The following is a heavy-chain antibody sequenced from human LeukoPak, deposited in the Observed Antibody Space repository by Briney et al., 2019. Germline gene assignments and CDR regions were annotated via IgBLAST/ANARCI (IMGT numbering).Heavy chain of an antibody. J-gene: IGHJ4*02. Sequence: PGGSLRLSCATSGISFTNAWMTWVRQAPGKGLEWVSRIKSKTDGGTIDYAAPVKGRFTILRDDSKMTLYLQMNSLKIEGTAVYYCTTDRGITARPAFDSWGQGTLVIVSS. CDR1: GISFTNAW. D-gene: IGHD6-6*01. CDR3: TTDRGITARPAFDS. CDR2: IKSKTDGGTI. V-gene: IGHV3-15*01.